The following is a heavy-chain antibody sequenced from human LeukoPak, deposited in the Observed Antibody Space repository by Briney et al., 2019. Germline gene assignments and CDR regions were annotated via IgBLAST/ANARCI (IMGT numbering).Heavy chain of an antibody. J-gene: IGHJ4*02. CDR3: AKNYGTNSYYFDY. V-gene: IGHV3-30-3*02. D-gene: IGHD4-23*01. CDR1: GFTFSSYA. CDR2: ISYDGSNK. Sequence: PGGSLRLSCAASGFTFSSYAMHWVRQAPGKGLEWVAVISYDGSNKYYADSVKGRFTISRDNSKNTLYLQMNSLRADDTAVYYCAKNYGTNSYYFDYWGQGTLVTVSS.